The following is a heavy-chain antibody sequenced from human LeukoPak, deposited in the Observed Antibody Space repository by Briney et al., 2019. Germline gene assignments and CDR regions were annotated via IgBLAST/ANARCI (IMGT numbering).Heavy chain of an antibody. CDR1: GFIFSSYG. CDR2: IWYDGSNK. Sequence: PGGSLRLSCAASGFIFSSYGMHWVRQAPGKGLEWVAVIWYDGSNKYYADSVKGRFTISRDNSKNTLYLQMNSLRAEDTAVYYCARGTARYCSSTSCQEGYFDYWGQGTLVTVSS. V-gene: IGHV3-33*01. J-gene: IGHJ4*02. D-gene: IGHD2-2*01. CDR3: ARGTARYCSSTSCQEGYFDY.